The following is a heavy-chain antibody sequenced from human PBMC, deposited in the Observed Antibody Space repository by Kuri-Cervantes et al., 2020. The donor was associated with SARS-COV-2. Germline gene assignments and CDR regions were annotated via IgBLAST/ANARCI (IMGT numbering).Heavy chain of an antibody. J-gene: IGHJ6*02. Sequence: SETLSLTCTVSGGSISSSSYYWGWIRQPPGKGLEWIGSIYYSGSTYYNPSLKSRVTISVDTSNNQFSLKLTSVTAADTAVYFCARVRAAADFGMDVWAQGTTVTVSS. CDR1: GGSISSSSYY. D-gene: IGHD6-13*01. CDR2: IYYSGST. V-gene: IGHV4-39*07. CDR3: ARVRAAADFGMDV.